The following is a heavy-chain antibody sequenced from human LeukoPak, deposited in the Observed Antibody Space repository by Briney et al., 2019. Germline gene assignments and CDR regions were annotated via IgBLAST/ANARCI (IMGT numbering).Heavy chain of an antibody. Sequence: GGSLRLSCAASGLTFSSYNMNWVRQAPGKGLEWVSFISSSSNYIYYTDSVKGRFTISRDNAKNSLFLQMNSLRAEDTAVYYCARDHDTMVRGTTFDYWGQGTLVTVSS. D-gene: IGHD3-10*01. J-gene: IGHJ4*02. CDR3: ARDHDTMVRGTTFDY. V-gene: IGHV3-21*01. CDR2: ISSSSNYI. CDR1: GLTFSSYN.